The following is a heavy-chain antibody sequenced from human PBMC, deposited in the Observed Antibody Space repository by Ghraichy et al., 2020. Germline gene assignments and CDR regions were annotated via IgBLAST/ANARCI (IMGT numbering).Heavy chain of an antibody. CDR2: INHSGST. CDR1: GGSFSGYY. V-gene: IGHV4-34*01. CDR3: ARRLTTVFPTRAFYYYYMDV. J-gene: IGHJ6*03. Sequence: SETPSLTCAVYGGSFSGYYWSWIRQPPGKGLEWIGEINHSGSTNYNPSLKSRVTISVDTSKNQFSLKLSSVTAADTAVYYCARRLTTVFPTRAFYYYYMDVWGKGTTVTVSS. D-gene: IGHD4-11*01.